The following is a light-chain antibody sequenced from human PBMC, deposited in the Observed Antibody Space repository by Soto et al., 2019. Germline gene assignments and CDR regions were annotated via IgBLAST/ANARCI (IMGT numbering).Light chain of an antibody. J-gene: IGKJ4*01. CDR3: QQYDNLPFT. Sequence: DIQMTQSPSSRSASVGDRVTITCQASQDISNYLNWYQQKPGKAPKLLIYDASNLETGVPSRFSGSGSGTDFTFTISSLQPEDIATYYCQQYDNLPFTFGGGTKVEIK. CDR1: QDISNY. CDR2: DAS. V-gene: IGKV1-33*01.